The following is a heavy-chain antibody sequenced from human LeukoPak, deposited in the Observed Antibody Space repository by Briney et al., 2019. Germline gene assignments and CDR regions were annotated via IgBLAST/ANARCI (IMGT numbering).Heavy chain of an antibody. D-gene: IGHD3-9*01. CDR1: GGSINSNSHH. Sequence: SETLSLTCSASGGSINSNSHHWDWIRQAPGKGLEWIGNIYYSGTTSYNPSLKSHVTISVDTSKNQFSLRLSSVTAADTAVYYCARRGDILTDYAFDYWGQGTLVTVSS. CDR3: ARRGDILTDYAFDY. V-gene: IGHV4-39*01. J-gene: IGHJ4*02. CDR2: IYYSGTT.